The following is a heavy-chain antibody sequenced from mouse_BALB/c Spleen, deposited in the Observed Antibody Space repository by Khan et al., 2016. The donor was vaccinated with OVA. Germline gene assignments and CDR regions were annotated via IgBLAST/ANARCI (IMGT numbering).Heavy chain of an antibody. V-gene: IGHV5-9-3*01. CDR3: ARHGYYGRGLFDY. CDR2: ISSGGRYT. D-gene: IGHD1-1*01. J-gene: IGHJ2*01. CDR1: GFSFTSYV. Sequence: EVVLGEEGGGLVKPGGSLKLSCAASGFSFTSYVMSWVRQTPEKRLEWVTTISSGGRYTYYSDNVKGRFTISRDNAKNTLYLQMSSLRSEDTAMYYCARHGYYGRGLFDYWGQGTTLTVSS.